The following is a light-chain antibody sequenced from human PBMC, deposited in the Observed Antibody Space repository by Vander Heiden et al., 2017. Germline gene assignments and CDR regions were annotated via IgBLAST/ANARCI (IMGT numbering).Light chain of an antibody. J-gene: IGLJ3*02. CDR2: TTS. CDR3: LLIYGDAWV. Sequence: TVVTQEASLTGSPGGTVPLTCALSTGAVLSDYYPIRFQHNPGQAPRTLIYTTSNKLSWTPARFSGSLLGGKATLTLSGVQPEDEAEYYCLLIYGDAWVFGGGTNLIVL. V-gene: IGLV7-43*01. CDR1: TGAVLSDYY.